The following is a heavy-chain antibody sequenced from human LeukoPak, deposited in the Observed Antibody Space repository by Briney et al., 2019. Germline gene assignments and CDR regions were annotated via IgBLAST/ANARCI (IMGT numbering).Heavy chain of an antibody. CDR1: GYTFTSYG. Sequence: ASVKVSCXASGYTFTSYGISWVRQAPGQGLEWMGWISAYNGNTNYAQKLQVRVTMTTDTSTSTAYMELRSLRSDDTAVYYCARDRFPLPGPLYDSSGYHKWHDAFDIWGQGTMVTVSS. CDR2: ISAYNGNT. V-gene: IGHV1-18*01. D-gene: IGHD3-22*01. J-gene: IGHJ3*02. CDR3: ARDRFPLPGPLYDSSGYHKWHDAFDI.